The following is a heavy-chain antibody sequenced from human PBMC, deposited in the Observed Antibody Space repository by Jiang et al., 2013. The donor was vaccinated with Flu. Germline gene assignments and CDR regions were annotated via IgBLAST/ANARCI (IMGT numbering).Heavy chain of an antibody. J-gene: IGHJ2*01. CDR1: GGSISSYY. Sequence: GSGLVKPSETLSLTCTVSGGSISSYYWSWIRQPPGKGLEWIGYIYYSGSTNYNPSLKSRVTISVDTSKNQFSLKLSSVTAADTAVYYCARHGDGYCTNGVCFFRYFDLWGLAPWSLSP. V-gene: IGHV4-59*08. D-gene: IGHD2-8*01. CDR2: IYYSGST. CDR3: ARHGDGYCTNGVCFFRYFDL.